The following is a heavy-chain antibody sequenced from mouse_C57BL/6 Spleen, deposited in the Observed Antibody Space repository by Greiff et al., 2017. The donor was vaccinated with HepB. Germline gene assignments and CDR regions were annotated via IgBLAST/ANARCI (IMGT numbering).Heavy chain of an antibody. Sequence: EVKLMESGPGLVKPSQSLSLTCSVTGYSITSGYYWNWIRQFPGNKLEWMGYISYDGSNNYNPSRKNRISITRDTSKNQFFLKLNSVTTEDTATYYCARESRVNYAMDYWGQGTSVTVSS. J-gene: IGHJ4*01. CDR1: GYSITSGYY. CDR3: ARESRVNYAMDY. CDR2: ISYDGSN. V-gene: IGHV3-6*01.